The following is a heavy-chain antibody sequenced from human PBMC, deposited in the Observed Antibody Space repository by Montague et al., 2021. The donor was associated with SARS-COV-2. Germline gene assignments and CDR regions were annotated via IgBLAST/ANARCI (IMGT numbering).Heavy chain of an antibody. J-gene: IGHJ4*02. CDR2: ISASGVRT. CDR1: GFTFSTYA. D-gene: IGHD3-10*01. V-gene: IGHV3-23*01. CDR3: LNYHGSGSYGDF. Sequence: SLRLSCAASGFTFSTYAMTWVRQAPGKGLVWVSSISASGVRTHYPDSVKGRFTISRDNSKNTLYLQMSSLRAEDTAVYFCLNYHGSGSYGDFWGQGTLVTVSP.